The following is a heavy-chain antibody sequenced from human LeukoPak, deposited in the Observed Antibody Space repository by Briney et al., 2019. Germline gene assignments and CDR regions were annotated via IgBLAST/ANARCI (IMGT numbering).Heavy chain of an antibody. CDR2: MNPNSGNT. J-gene: IGHJ6*02. CDR3: ARGCFSSSWSPSGRRRYYGMDV. V-gene: IGHV1-8*01. CDR1: GYTFTSYD. Sequence: ALVKVSCKASGYTFTSYDINWVRQATGQGLEWMGWMNPNSGNTGYAQKFQGRVTMTRNTSISTAYMELSSLRSEDTAVYYCARGCFSSSWSPSGRRRYYGMDVWGQGTTVTVSS. D-gene: IGHD6-13*01.